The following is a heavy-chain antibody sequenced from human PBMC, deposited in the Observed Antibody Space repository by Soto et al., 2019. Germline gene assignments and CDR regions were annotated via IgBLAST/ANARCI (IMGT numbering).Heavy chain of an antibody. D-gene: IGHD2-8*01. J-gene: IGHJ6*02. CDR3: AKDLTKSPEDHRNYYGMDV. CDR1: GFTFSSYG. Sequence: PGGSLRFSCAASGFTFSSYGMHWVRQAPGKGLEWVAVISYDGSNKYYADSVKGRFTISRDNSKNTLYLQMNSLRAEDTAVYYCAKDLTKSPEDHRNYYGMDVWGQGTTVTVSS. V-gene: IGHV3-30*18. CDR2: ISYDGSNK.